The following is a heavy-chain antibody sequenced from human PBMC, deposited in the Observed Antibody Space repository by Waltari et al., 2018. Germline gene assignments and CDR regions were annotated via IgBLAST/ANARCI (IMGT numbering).Heavy chain of an antibody. J-gene: IGHJ6*02. Sequence: QLQLQESGPGLVKPSETLSLTCTVSGGSISSSSYSWGWIRQPPGKGLEWIGSIYYSGSTYYNPSLKSRVTISVDTAKNQFSLKLSSVTAADTAVYYCARDLDYYGSPNYYGMDVWGQGTTVTVSS. CDR2: IYYSGST. CDR1: GGSISSSSYS. D-gene: IGHD3-10*01. V-gene: IGHV4-39*07. CDR3: ARDLDYYGSPNYYGMDV.